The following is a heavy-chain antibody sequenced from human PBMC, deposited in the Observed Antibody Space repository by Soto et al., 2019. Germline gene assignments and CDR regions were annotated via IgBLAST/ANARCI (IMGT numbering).Heavy chain of an antibody. J-gene: IGHJ4*02. Sequence: GGSLRLSCAASGFTLSSYAMSWVRQAPGKGLEWVSAISGSGGSTYYADSVKGRFTISRDNSKNTLYLQMNSLRAEDTAVYYCAKKRGYSGYEPVDYWGQGTLVTVSS. CDR1: GFTLSSYA. CDR3: AKKRGYSGYEPVDY. CDR2: ISGSGGST. D-gene: IGHD5-12*01. V-gene: IGHV3-23*01.